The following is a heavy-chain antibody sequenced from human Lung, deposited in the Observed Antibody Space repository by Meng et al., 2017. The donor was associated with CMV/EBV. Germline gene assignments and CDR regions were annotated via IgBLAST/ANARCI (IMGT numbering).Heavy chain of an antibody. CDR2: IGAPADT. CDR3: ARGVRSNSMIVESYYFDS. J-gene: IGHJ4*02. D-gene: IGHD3-22*01. Sequence: GGPLRLSCAASGFTFSTYAMSWVRQRAGKGLEWVSSIGAPADTHYPDSVKGRFTISREDAKNSLYLQLNSLRAEDTAVYYCARGVRSNSMIVESYYFDSWGQGTXVTVYS. V-gene: IGHV3-13*01. CDR1: GFTFSTYA.